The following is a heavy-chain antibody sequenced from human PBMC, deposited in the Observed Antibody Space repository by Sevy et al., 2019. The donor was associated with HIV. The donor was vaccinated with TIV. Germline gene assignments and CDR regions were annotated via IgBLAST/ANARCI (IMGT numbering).Heavy chain of an antibody. D-gene: IGHD2-15*01. CDR1: GFTFSSYA. J-gene: IGHJ4*02. Sequence: GGSLRLSCAASGFTFSSYAMSWVRQAPGKGLEWVSAISGSGGSTYYADSVKGRFTISRDNSKNTLYLQMNSLRAEDTAVYYWAKGSYCSGGSCYGGIFDYWGQGTLVTVSS. V-gene: IGHV3-23*01. CDR2: ISGSGGST. CDR3: AKGSYCSGGSCYGGIFDY.